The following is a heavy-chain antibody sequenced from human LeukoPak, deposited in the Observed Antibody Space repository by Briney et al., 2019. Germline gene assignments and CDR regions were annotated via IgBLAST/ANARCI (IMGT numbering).Heavy chain of an antibody. CDR3: ARVPYFYDGSGRRDWYFDL. CDR1: GGSISSGGYS. Sequence: PSQTLSLTCAVSGGSISSGGYSWSWIRQHPGKGLEWIGYIHSSGSTYYSPSLKSRVTMSEDTSKNQFSLKLSSVTAADTAVYYCARVPYFYDGSGRRDWYFDLWGRGTLVTVSS. V-gene: IGHV4-31*11. CDR2: IHSSGST. J-gene: IGHJ2*01. D-gene: IGHD3-22*01.